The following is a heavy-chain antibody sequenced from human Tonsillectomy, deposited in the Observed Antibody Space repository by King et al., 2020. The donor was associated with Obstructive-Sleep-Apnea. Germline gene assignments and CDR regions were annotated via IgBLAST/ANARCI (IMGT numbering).Heavy chain of an antibody. V-gene: IGHV1-18*01. J-gene: IGHJ4*02. D-gene: IGHD2/OR15-2a*01. Sequence: QLVQSGGEVKKPGASVKVSCKASGYTFSRYGISWVRQAPGQGLEWVGWISAYNGYTEYEQKFQDRVSMTTDTPTSTAYMELRSLRSDDTAVYYCARTSSLLLPTVLSPFDYWGQGTLVTVSS. CDR2: ISAYNGYT. CDR1: GYTFSRYG. CDR3: ARTSSLLLPTVLSPFDY.